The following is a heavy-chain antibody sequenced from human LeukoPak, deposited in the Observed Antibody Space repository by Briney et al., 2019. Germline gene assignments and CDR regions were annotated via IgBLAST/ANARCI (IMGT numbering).Heavy chain of an antibody. V-gene: IGHV1-69*13. CDR3: ATDPRCSRTGCGSYVDY. CDR1: GGTFSSYA. J-gene: IGHJ4*02. D-gene: IGHD1-26*01. CDR2: IIPIFGTA. Sequence: GASVKVSCKASGGTFSSYAISWVRQAPGQGLEWMGGIIPIFGTANYAQKFQGRVTITADESTSTAYMELSSLRSEDTAVYYCATDPRCSRTGCGSYVDYWGQGTLVTVSS.